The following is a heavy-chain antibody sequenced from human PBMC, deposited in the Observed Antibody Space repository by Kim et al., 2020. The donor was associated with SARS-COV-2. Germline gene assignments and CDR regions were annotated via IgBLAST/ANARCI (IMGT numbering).Heavy chain of an antibody. CDR2: SDK. CDR3: VKGGGTLDD. Sequence: SDKFYGDSVKGRFNMSRDNAKDALYLQMENLRAEDTAVYYCVKGGGTLDDWGQGTLVTVSS. V-gene: IGHV3-7*01. D-gene: IGHD3-16*01. J-gene: IGHJ4*02.